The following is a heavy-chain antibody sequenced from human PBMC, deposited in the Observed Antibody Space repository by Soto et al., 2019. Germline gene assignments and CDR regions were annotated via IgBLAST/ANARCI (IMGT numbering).Heavy chain of an antibody. CDR2: ISYDGSNK. CDR3: AKEDTAMVFDY. CDR1: GFTFSSYA. D-gene: IGHD5-18*01. V-gene: IGHV3-30-3*01. Sequence: QVQLVEYGGGVVQPGRSLRLSCAASGFTFSSYAMHWVRQAPGKGLEWVAVISYDGSNKYYADSVKGRFTISRDNSKNTLYLQMNSLRAEDTAVYYFAKEDTAMVFDYWGQGTLVTVSS. J-gene: IGHJ4*02.